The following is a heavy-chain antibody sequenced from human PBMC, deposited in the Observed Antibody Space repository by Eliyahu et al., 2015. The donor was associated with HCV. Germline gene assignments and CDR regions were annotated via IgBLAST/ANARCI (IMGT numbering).Heavy chain of an antibody. J-gene: IGHJ4*02. CDR3: EREGGES. CDR2: INAGNGNT. Sequence: QVQLVQSGAEVKKPGASVKVSCKASGYTFTSSPMNWFRQAPGERPEWMGWINAGNGNTKYSQKFQDRVTLTRDTSASTAYLELSSLNFEDTAVYYCEREGGESWGQGTLVTVSS. D-gene: IGHD2-21*01. CDR1: GYTFTSSP. V-gene: IGHV1-3*01.